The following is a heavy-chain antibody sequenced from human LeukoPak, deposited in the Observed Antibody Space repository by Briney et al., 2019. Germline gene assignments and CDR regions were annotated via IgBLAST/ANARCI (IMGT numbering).Heavy chain of an antibody. CDR3: ARSLRITIFGVVIPPHDYGMDV. V-gene: IGHV3-30*03. J-gene: IGHJ6*02. CDR2: ISYDGSNK. D-gene: IGHD3-3*01. CDR1: GFTFSSYG. Sequence: GGSLRLSCAASGFTFSSYGMHWVRQAPGKGLEWVAVISYDGSNKYYADSVKGRFTISRDNSKNTLYLQMNSLRAEDTAVYYCARSLRITIFGVVIPPHDYGMDVWGQGTTVTVSS.